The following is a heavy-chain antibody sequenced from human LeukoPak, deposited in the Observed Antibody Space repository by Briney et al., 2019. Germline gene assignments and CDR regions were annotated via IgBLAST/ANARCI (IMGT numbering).Heavy chain of an antibody. CDR1: GFTFSNAW. J-gene: IGHJ3*02. D-gene: IGHD3-22*01. Sequence: GGSLRLSCAASGFTFSNAWMSWVRQAPGKGLEWVSVIYSGGSTYYADSVKGRFTISRDNSKNTLYLQMNSLRAEDTAVYYCARGSPMRPSGAFDIWGQGTMVTVSS. CDR2: IYSGGST. CDR3: ARGSPMRPSGAFDI. V-gene: IGHV3-53*01.